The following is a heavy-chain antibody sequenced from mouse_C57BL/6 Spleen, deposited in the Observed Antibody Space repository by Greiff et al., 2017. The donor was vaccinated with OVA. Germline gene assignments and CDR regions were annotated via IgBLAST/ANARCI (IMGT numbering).Heavy chain of an antibody. D-gene: IGHD2-3*01. J-gene: IGHJ2*01. V-gene: IGHV1-52*01. CDR2: IDPSDSET. CDR1: GYTFTSYW. CDR3: ASSYDGYLLDY. Sequence: QVQLQQPGAELVRPGSSVKLSCKASGYTFTSYWMHWVKQRPIQGLEWIGNIDPSDSETHYNQKFKDKATLTVDKSSSTAYMQLSSLTSEDSAVYSCASSYDGYLLDYWGQGTTLTVSS.